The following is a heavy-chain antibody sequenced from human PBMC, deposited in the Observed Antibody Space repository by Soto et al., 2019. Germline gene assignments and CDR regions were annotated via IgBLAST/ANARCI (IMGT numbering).Heavy chain of an antibody. CDR1: GFTFSSYA. D-gene: IGHD6-19*01. J-gene: IGHJ1*01. Sequence: GGSLRLSCAASGFTFSSYAMSWVRQAPGKGLEWVSAISGSGGSTYYADSVKGRFTISRDNSKNTLYLQMNSLRAEDTAVYYCAKEGVAVAGTVPSAEYFQHWGQGTLVTVSS. CDR2: ISGSGGST. V-gene: IGHV3-23*01. CDR3: AKEGVAVAGTVPSAEYFQH.